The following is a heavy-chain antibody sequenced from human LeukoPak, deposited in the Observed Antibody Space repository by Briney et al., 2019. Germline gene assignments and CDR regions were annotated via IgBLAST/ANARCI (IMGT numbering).Heavy chain of an antibody. D-gene: IGHD6-19*01. CDR1: GYSFTSYW. Sequence: GESLKISCKCSGYSFTSYWIGWVRQMPGKGLEWMGIIYPGDSDTRYSPSFQGQVTISADKSIRTAYLQWSSQKASDTAMYYCARQVEYISGWSRYFDYWGQGTLVTVSS. CDR2: IYPGDSDT. V-gene: IGHV5-51*01. J-gene: IGHJ4*02. CDR3: ARQVEYISGWSRYFDY.